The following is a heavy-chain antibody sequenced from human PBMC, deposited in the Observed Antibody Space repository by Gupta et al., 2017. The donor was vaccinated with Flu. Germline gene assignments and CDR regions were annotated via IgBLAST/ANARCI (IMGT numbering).Heavy chain of an antibody. Sequence: QVQLQESGPGLVKPSQTLSLTCTVSGGSISSGSYYWSWIRQPAGKGLEWIGRIYTSGSTNYNPSLKSRVTISVDTSKNQFSLKLSSVTAADTAVYYCASGIAARGWFDPWGQGTLVTVSS. D-gene: IGHD6-6*01. CDR1: GGSISSGSYY. CDR3: ASGIAARGWFDP. V-gene: IGHV4-61*02. CDR2: IYTSGST. J-gene: IGHJ5*02.